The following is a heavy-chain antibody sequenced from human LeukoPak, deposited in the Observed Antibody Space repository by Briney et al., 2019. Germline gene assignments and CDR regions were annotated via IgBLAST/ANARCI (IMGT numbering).Heavy chain of an antibody. CDR3: ARTPGGSGNFFDY. CDR2: IYSDGST. Sequence: GGSLRLSCAASGFTVSSDYMNWVRQAPGKGLEWVSIIYSDGSTYYADSVKGRFTISRDNSKNTLFLQMNSLRAEDTAVYYCARTPGGSGNFFDYWGQGTLVTVSS. V-gene: IGHV3-53*01. D-gene: IGHD3-10*01. J-gene: IGHJ4*02. CDR1: GFTVSSDY.